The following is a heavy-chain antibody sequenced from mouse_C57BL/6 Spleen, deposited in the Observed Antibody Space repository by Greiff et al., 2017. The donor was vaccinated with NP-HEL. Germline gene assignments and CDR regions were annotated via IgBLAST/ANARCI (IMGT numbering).Heavy chain of an antibody. CDR3: ARSYFGY. CDR2: IDPSDSET. CDR1: GYTFTSYW. J-gene: IGHJ2*01. V-gene: IGHV1-52*01. Sequence: QVHVKQSGAELVRPGSSVKLSCKASGYTFTSYWMHWVKQRPIQGLEWIGNIDPSDSETHYNQKFKDKATLTVDKSSSTAYMQLSSLTSEDSAVYDCARSYFGYWGQGTTLTVSS.